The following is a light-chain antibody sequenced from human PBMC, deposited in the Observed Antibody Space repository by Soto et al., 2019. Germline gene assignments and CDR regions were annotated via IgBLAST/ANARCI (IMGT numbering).Light chain of an antibody. CDR1: SGHSSYA. CDR3: QTWDSGTVV. V-gene: IGLV4-69*01. CDR2: LDSDGSH. Sequence: QSVLTQSPSASACLGASVRVTCTLSSGHSSYAITWHQQQPEKGPRFLMRLDSDGSHSRGDGIPDRFSGSSSGAERHLTISSLQSEDEADYYCQTWDSGTVVFGGGTKLTVL. J-gene: IGLJ2*01.